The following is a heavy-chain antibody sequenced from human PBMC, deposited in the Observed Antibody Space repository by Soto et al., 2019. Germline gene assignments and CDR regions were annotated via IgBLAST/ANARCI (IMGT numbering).Heavy chain of an antibody. D-gene: IGHD3-10*01. CDR3: ASTPGGGGY. CDR2: IYSGGYT. J-gene: IGHJ4*02. V-gene: IGHV3-53*01. Sequence: EVQLVESGGGLIQPGGSLRLSCAVSGFTVSNNYMSWVRQAPGKGLEGVSVIYSGGYTAYGDSVKGRFTISRDNSKNTLYLKMKSLGAAHPAVFFCASTPGGGGYWGQGTLVTVSS. CDR1: GFTVSNNY.